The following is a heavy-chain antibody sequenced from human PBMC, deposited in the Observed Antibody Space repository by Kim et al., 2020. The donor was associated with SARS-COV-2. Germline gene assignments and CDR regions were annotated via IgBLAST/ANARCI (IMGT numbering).Heavy chain of an antibody. CDR2: IKSKTDGGTT. D-gene: IGHD3-22*01. CDR3: TTDDSSGRYFDY. J-gene: IGHJ4*02. V-gene: IGHV3-15*01. CDR1: GFTFSNAW. Sequence: GGSLRLSCAASGFTFSNAWMSWVRQAPGKGLEWVGSIKSKTDGGTTDYAAPVKSRFTISRDDSKNTLDLQMNSLKTDDTAVYYCTTDDSSGRYFDYWGQGTLVTVSS.